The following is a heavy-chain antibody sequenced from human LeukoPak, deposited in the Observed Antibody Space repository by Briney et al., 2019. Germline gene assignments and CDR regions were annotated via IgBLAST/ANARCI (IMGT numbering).Heavy chain of an antibody. J-gene: IGHJ2*01. CDR3: ARLPPGRWLRYWYFDL. V-gene: IGHV3-11*01. D-gene: IGHD5-24*01. CDR2: ISSSGSIT. CDR1: GFTFSDYY. Sequence: GGSLRLSCAASGFTFSDYYMSWIRQAPRKGLECISYISSSGSITHYADSVKGRFTISRDNAKNSLYLQMNSLRDEDTAVYYCARLPPGRWLRYWYFDLWGRGTLVTVSS.